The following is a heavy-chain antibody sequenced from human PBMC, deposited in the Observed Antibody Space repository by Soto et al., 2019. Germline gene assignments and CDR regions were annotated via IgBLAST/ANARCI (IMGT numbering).Heavy chain of an antibody. V-gene: IGHV3-30-3*01. Sequence: GALRLSCAASGFTFSSHAMNWVRQAPGKGLEWVSVISFDGTNKYYAESVRGRYSISRDNSKRVLYLDMNSLRPDDTAIYYCARPHGPYYDSSYYGLARNYFDYWGQGALVTVS. J-gene: IGHJ4*02. D-gene: IGHD3-22*01. CDR1: GFTFSSHA. CDR2: ISFDGTNK. CDR3: ARPHGPYYDSSYYGLARNYFDY.